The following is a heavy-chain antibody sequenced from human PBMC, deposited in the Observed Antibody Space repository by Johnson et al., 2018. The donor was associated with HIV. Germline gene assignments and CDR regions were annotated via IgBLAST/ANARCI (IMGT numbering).Heavy chain of an antibody. CDR1: GFTFSTYA. Sequence: VQLVESGGGLVQPGGSLRLSCVASGFTFSTYAMSWVRQAPGKGLEWVSIINNSGGGTYYADSVKGRFTISRDNSKNTLYLQMNSLRAEDTALYYCARMGGYCGGDCYGFDIWGQGTMVTVSS. J-gene: IGHJ3*02. CDR3: ARMGGYCGGDCYGFDI. V-gene: IGHV3-23*04. D-gene: IGHD2-21*02. CDR2: INNSGGGT.